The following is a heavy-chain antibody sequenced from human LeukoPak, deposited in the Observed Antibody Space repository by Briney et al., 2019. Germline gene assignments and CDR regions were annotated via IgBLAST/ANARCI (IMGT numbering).Heavy chain of an antibody. Sequence: SETLSLTCTVSGGSISSYYWSWIRQPPGKGLEWIGYTYYSGSTNYNPSLKSRVTISVDTSKNQFSLKLSSVTAADTAVYYCASGLYGGNSPQPFDYWGQGTLVTVSS. D-gene: IGHD4-23*01. CDR3: ASGLYGGNSPQPFDY. V-gene: IGHV4-59*08. J-gene: IGHJ4*02. CDR2: TYYSGST. CDR1: GGSISSYY.